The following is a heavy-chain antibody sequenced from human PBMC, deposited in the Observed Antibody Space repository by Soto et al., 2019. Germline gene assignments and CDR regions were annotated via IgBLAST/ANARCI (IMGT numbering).Heavy chain of an antibody. J-gene: IGHJ3*02. CDR1: GFTFSSYD. CDR3: AKDGPYDTTLGAFDI. D-gene: IGHD3-22*01. CDR2: ISYDGSNK. Sequence: QVQLVESGGGVVQPGRSLRLSCAASGFTFSSYDMHWVRQAPGKGLEWVAVISYDGSNKYYADSVKGRFTISRDNSKKAVCGEREGRRAEDTAVYYCAKDGPYDTTLGAFDIWGQGTMVTVSS. V-gene: IGHV3-30*18.